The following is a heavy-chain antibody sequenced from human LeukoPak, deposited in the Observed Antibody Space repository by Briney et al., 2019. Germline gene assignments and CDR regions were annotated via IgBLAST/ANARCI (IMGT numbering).Heavy chain of an antibody. D-gene: IGHD3-3*01. CDR2: IYYSGST. Sequence: PSETLSLTCTVSGGSISSGGYYWSWIRLHPGKGLEWNGYIYYSGSTYYNPSLKSRVTISVDTSKNQFSLKLSSVTAADTAVYYCARARPAALRFLEWFLFDYWGQGTLATVSS. V-gene: IGHV4-31*03. J-gene: IGHJ4*02. CDR1: GGSISSGGYY. CDR3: ARARPAALRFLEWFLFDY.